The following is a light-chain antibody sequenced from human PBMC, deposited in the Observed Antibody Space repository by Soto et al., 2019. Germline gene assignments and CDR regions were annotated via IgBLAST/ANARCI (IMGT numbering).Light chain of an antibody. CDR2: EVS. CDR1: SSGVGSYHY. CDR3: SSYTSGRDVYV. J-gene: IGLJ1*01. V-gene: IGLV2-14*01. Sequence: QSALTQPASVSGSPGQSITISCTGTSSGVGSYHYVSWFQQHPGKAPKLIIFEVSDRPSGVSTRFSGSKSGDTASLTISGLQADDEADYYCSSYTSGRDVYVFGGGTKVTVL.